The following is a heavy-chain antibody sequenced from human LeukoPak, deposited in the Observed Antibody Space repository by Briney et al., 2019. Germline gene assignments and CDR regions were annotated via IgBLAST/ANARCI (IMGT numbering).Heavy chain of an antibody. CDR3: ARELVRRNGAFDP. CDR1: GFTFSRSW. Sequence: GGSLRLSCAASGFTFSRSWLHWVRQAPGKGLEWVSLIEPDGSLINYADSVQGRFITSRDNAKNTLFLQMNSLRVDDTAVYYCARELVRRNGAFDPWGQGTMVTVSS. J-gene: IGHJ3*01. CDR2: IEPDGSLI. D-gene: IGHD1-1*01. V-gene: IGHV3-74*01.